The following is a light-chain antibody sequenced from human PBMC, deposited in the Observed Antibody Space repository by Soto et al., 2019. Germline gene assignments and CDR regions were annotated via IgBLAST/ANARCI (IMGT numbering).Light chain of an antibody. Sequence: VVMTQSPVTLSVSPGESATLSCRTSQSVGSNLAWYQQKPGQAPRLLIYGASTRATGIPARFSGSGSGTDFTLTISSLQPEDVATYYCHQYSRSPWTFGQGTKVEI. CDR1: QSVGSN. V-gene: IGKV3-15*01. J-gene: IGKJ1*01. CDR3: HQYSRSPWT. CDR2: GAS.